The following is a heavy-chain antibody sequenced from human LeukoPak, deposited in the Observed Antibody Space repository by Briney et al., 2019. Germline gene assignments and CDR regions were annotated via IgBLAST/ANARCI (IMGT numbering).Heavy chain of an antibody. CDR1: GYTFTGYY. J-gene: IGHJ5*02. CDR3: ARALPHRRLMDTTMEQHWFDR. CDR2: INPNSGGT. V-gene: IGHV1-2*02. Sequence: ASVKVSCKASGYTFTGYYMHWVRQAPGQGLEWMGWINPNSGGTNYAQKFQGRVTMTRDMSTSTVYMELRSLRSEDTAMYYCARALPHRRLMDTTMEQHWFDRWGQGTLVTVSS. D-gene: IGHD5-18*01.